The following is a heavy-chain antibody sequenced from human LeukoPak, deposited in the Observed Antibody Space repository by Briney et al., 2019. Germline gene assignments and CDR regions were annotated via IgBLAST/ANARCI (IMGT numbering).Heavy chain of an antibody. J-gene: IGHJ4*02. Sequence: KPGGSLRLSCAASGFTFSNAWMSWVRQAPGKGLEWVGRIKSKTDGGTTDYAAPVKGRSTISRDDSKNTLYLQMNSLKTEDTAVYYCTTDLRGYSYGYYFDYWGQGTLVTVSS. D-gene: IGHD5-18*01. CDR2: IKSKTDGGTT. CDR1: GFTFSNAW. CDR3: TTDLRGYSYGYYFDY. V-gene: IGHV3-15*01.